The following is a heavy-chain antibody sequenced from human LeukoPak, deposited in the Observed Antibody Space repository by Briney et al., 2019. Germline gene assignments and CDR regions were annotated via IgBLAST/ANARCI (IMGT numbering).Heavy chain of an antibody. CDR3: AKDLIAARPYGYFDY. Sequence: GGTLRLSCAASGFTFSSYGMSWVRQAPGKGLEWVSAISGSGGSTYYADSVKGRFTISRDNSKNTLYLQMNSLRAEDTAVYYCAKDLIAARPYGYFDYWGQGTLVTVSS. J-gene: IGHJ4*02. CDR1: GFTFSSYG. CDR2: ISGSGGST. V-gene: IGHV3-23*01. D-gene: IGHD6-6*01.